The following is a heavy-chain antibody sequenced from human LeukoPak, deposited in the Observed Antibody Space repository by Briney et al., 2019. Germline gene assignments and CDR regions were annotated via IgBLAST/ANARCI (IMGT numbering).Heavy chain of an antibody. D-gene: IGHD2-15*01. CDR3: VRDRGYCDGGTCHIFDS. CDR2: IYYSGTT. J-gene: IGHJ4*02. CDR1: GGSISSSSYY. Sequence: PSETLSLTCTVSGGSISSSSYYWGWIRQPPWKGLEWIGEIYYSGTTKYNPSLKSRVTISVDKSNSQFSLKVTSVTAADTAVYYCVRDRGYCDGGTCHIFDSWGQGILVTVSS. V-gene: IGHV4-39*07.